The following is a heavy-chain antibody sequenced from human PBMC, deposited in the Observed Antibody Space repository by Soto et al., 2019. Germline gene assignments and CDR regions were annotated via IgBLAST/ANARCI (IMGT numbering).Heavy chain of an antibody. CDR1: GGTLINYA. D-gene: IGHD3-10*01. CDR3: AREGGSYFDN. Sequence: SVKVSCKASGGTLINYAISWVRQAPGQGLEWMGGIIPMFGTTNYAQKFQGRVRIIADKSTSTVYMDLGSLTSKDTAFYYCAREGGSYFDNWGKGTLVTVSS. J-gene: IGHJ4*02. CDR2: IIPMFGTT. V-gene: IGHV1-69*06.